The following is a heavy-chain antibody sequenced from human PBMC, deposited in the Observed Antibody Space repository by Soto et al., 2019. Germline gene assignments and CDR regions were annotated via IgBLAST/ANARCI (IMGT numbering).Heavy chain of an antibody. D-gene: IGHD5-12*01. CDR3: ASGILTRWLHPQVPDFDY. CDR1: GGSISSGGYY. Sequence: QVQLQESGPGLVKPSQTLSLTCTVSGGSISSGGYYWSWIRQHPGKGLEWIGYIYYSGSTYYNPSLKSRVTISVGTCKNKCTLKLSSVTAADTAVYFCASGILTRWLHPQVPDFDYWGQGSPVTVSS. J-gene: IGHJ4*02. CDR2: IYYSGST. V-gene: IGHV4-31*03.